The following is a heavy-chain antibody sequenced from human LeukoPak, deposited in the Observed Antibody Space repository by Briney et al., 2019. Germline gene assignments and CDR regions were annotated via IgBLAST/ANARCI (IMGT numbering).Heavy chain of an antibody. CDR2: IYYSGST. J-gene: IGHJ6*03. Sequence: SETLSLTCTVSGGSISSSSYYWGWIRQPPGKGLEWIGSIYYSGSTYYNPSLKSRVTISVDTSKNQFSLKLSSVTAADTAVYYCARHPLVGATRDKPLYYYYYYMDVWGKGTTVTVSS. D-gene: IGHD1-26*01. V-gene: IGHV4-39*01. CDR3: ARHPLVGATRDKPLYYYYYYMDV. CDR1: GGSISSSSYY.